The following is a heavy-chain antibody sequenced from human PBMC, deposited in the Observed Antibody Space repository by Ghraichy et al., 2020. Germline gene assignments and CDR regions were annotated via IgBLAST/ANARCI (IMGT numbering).Heavy chain of an antibody. Sequence: GGSLRLSCAASGFTFSSYAMHWVRQAPGKGLEWVAVISYDGSNKYYADSVKGRFTISRDNSKNTLYLQMNSLRAEDTAVYYCARPGDRRAVAGNVGYFDYWGQGTLVTVSS. CDR2: ISYDGSNK. J-gene: IGHJ4*02. V-gene: IGHV3-30*04. CDR3: ARPGDRRAVAGNVGYFDY. CDR1: GFTFSSYA. D-gene: IGHD6-19*01.